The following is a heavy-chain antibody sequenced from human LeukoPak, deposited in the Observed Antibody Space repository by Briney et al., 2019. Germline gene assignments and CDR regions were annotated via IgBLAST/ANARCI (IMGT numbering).Heavy chain of an antibody. V-gene: IGHV1-24*01. CDR1: GYTLTELS. J-gene: IGHJ3*02. CDR2: FDPEDGET. Sequence: ASVKVSCKVSGYTLTELSMHWVRQAPGKGLEWMGGFDPEDGETIYAQKFQGRVTMTEDTSTDTAYMELSSLRSEDTAVYYCARAGSGVVVPAAVVAFDIWGQGTMVTVSS. CDR3: ARAGSGVVVPAAVVAFDI. D-gene: IGHD2-2*01.